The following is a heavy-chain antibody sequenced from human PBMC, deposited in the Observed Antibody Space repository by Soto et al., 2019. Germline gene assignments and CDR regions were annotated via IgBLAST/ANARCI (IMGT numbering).Heavy chain of an antibody. Sequence: EVQLVESGGGLVQPGGSLKLSCAASGFTFSGSAMHWVRQASGKGLEWVGRIRSKANSYATAYAASVKGRFTISRDDSKNTAYLQMNSLKTEDTAVYYCTRGGIGDYDFWSGYYRRYYGMDVWGQGTTVTVSS. CDR1: GFTFSGSA. CDR2: IRSKANSYAT. V-gene: IGHV3-73*02. D-gene: IGHD3-3*01. CDR3: TRGGIGDYDFWSGYYRRYYGMDV. J-gene: IGHJ6*02.